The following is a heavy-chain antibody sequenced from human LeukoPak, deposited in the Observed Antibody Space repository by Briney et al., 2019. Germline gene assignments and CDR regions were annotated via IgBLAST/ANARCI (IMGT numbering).Heavy chain of an antibody. D-gene: IGHD3-9*01. CDR2: INAGNGNT. CDR1: GYTFTSYA. V-gene: IGHV1-3*01. CDR3: ARDFLSRYDILTGYYTNYYYYAMDV. J-gene: IGHJ6*02. Sequence: EASVKVSCKASGYTFTSYAMHWVRQAPGQRLEWMGWINAGNGNTKYSQKFQGRVTMTTDTSTSTAYMELRSLRSDDTAVYSCARDFLSRYDILTGYYTNYYYYAMDVWGQGTTVTVSS.